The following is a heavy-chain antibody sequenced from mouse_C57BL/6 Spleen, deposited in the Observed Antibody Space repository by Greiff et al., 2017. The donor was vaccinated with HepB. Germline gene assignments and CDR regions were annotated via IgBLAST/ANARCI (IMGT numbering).Heavy chain of an antibody. J-gene: IGHJ1*03. D-gene: IGHD2-4*01. V-gene: IGHV1-80*01. Sequence: VQLQQSGAELVKPGASVKISCKASGYAFSSYWMNWVKQRPGKGLEWIGQIYPGDGDTNYNGKFKGKATLTADKSSSTAYMQLSSLTSEDSAVYFCARGGLRRGYFDVWGTGTTVTVSS. CDR2: IYPGDGDT. CDR1: GYAFSSYW. CDR3: ARGGLRRGYFDV.